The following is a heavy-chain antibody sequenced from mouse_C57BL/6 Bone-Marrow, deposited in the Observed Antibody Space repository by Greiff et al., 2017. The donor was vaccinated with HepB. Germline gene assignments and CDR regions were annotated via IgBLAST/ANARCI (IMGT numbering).Heavy chain of an antibody. Sequence: VQLQQSGAELVRPGASVKLSCKASGYTFTDYYINWVKQRPGQGLEWIARIYPGSGNTYYNEKFKGKATLTAEKSSSTAYMQLSSLTSEDSAVYFCARSPYYGSSLYYAMDYWGQGTSVTVSS. CDR1: GYTFTDYY. CDR3: ARSPYYGSSLYYAMDY. J-gene: IGHJ4*01. CDR2: IYPGSGNT. V-gene: IGHV1-76*01. D-gene: IGHD1-1*01.